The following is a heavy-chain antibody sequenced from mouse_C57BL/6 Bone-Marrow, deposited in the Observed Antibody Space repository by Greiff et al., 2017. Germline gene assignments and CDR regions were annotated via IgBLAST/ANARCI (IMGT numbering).Heavy chain of an antibody. Sequence: QVHVKQSGAELVKPGASVKMSCKASGYTFTSYWITWVKQRPGQGLEWIGDIYPGSGSTNYNEKFKSKATLTVDTSSSTAYMQLSSLTSEDSAVYYCARPAYYSNYAYWGQGTLVTVSA. J-gene: IGHJ3*01. CDR1: GYTFTSYW. CDR2: IYPGSGST. D-gene: IGHD2-5*01. CDR3: ARPAYYSNYAY. V-gene: IGHV1-55*01.